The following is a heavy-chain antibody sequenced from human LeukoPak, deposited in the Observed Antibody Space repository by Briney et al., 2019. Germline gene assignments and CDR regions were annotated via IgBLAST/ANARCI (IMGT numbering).Heavy chain of an antibody. D-gene: IGHD2-8*01. J-gene: IGHJ5*02. CDR2: INAGNGNT. V-gene: IGHV1-3*01. CDR3: ARDLSYGQGWFDP. Sequence: ASVTVSRKASGYTCTSYAMHWVRQAPGQRLEWMGWINAGNGNTKYSQKFQGRVTITRDTSASTAYMELSSLRSEDTAVYYCARDLSYGQGWFDPWGQGTLVTVSS. CDR1: GYTCTSYA.